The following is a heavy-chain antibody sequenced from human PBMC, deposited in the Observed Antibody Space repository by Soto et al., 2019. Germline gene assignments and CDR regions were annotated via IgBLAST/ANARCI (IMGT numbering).Heavy chain of an antibody. D-gene: IGHD3-10*01. CDR2: FDPEDGET. CDR1: GYTLTELS. Sequence: VKVSCKVSGYTLTELSMHWVRQAPGKGLEWMGGFDPEDGETIYAQKFQGRVTMTEDTSTDTAYMELSSLRSEDTAVYYCATDLSDGSGSFDPWGQGTLVTVSS. V-gene: IGHV1-24*01. J-gene: IGHJ5*02. CDR3: ATDLSDGSGSFDP.